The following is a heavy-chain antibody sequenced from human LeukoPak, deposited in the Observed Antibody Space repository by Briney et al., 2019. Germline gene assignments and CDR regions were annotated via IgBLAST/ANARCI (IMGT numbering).Heavy chain of an antibody. Sequence: SETLSLTCAVYGGSFSGYYWSWIRQPPGKGLEWIGEINHSGSTNYNPSLKSRVTISVDASKNQFSQKLSSVTAADTAVYYCARGLGDCSSTSCYFNWFDPWGQGTLVTVSS. V-gene: IGHV4-34*01. D-gene: IGHD2-2*01. J-gene: IGHJ5*02. CDR3: ARGLGDCSSTSCYFNWFDP. CDR1: GGSFSGYY. CDR2: INHSGST.